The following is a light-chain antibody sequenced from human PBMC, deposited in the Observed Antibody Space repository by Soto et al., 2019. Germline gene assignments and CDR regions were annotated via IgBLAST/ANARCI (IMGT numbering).Light chain of an antibody. CDR3: AAWDDNLKGVM. Sequence: QSVLTQPPSASGTPGQRVTISCSGSSSNIGSNAVNWYQQFPETAPKLLFFRDSQRPSGVPDRFSGSKSGTSASLAISGLQSEDEADYYCAAWDDNLKGVMFGGGTQLTVL. J-gene: IGLJ3*02. CDR2: RDS. V-gene: IGLV1-44*01. CDR1: SSNIGSNA.